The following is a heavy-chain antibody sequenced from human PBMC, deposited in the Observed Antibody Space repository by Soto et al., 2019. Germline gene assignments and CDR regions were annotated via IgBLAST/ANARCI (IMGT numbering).Heavy chain of an antibody. V-gene: IGHV4-39*01. D-gene: IGHD3-3*01. Sequence: SETLSLTCTVSGGSISSSSYYWGWIRQPPGKGLEWIGSIYYSGSTYYNPSLKSRVTISVDTSKNQFSLKLSSVTAADTAVYYCARLPGYYDFWSGYSGDYYFDYWGQGTLVTVSS. J-gene: IGHJ4*02. CDR3: ARLPGYYDFWSGYSGDYYFDY. CDR2: IYYSGST. CDR1: GGSISSSSYY.